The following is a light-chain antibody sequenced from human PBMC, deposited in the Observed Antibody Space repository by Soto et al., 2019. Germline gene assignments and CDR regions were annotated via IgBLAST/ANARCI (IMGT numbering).Light chain of an antibody. J-gene: IGLJ1*01. Sequence: QSALTQPASVSGSPGQSITISCTGTSSDIGHYDYVSWYQQHPGKAPRLMIYDVSNRPSGASNRFSGSKSGNTASLTISGLQAEDEADYYCSSFTNTYSYVFGTGTKVTVL. CDR3: SSFTNTYSYV. CDR1: SSDIGHYDY. CDR2: DVS. V-gene: IGLV2-14*01.